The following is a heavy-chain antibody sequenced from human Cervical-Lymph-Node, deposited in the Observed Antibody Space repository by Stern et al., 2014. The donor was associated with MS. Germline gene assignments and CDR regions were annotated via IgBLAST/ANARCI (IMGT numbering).Heavy chain of an antibody. CDR3: ARDRDYYDSSGYYPGDAFDI. D-gene: IGHD3-22*01. J-gene: IGHJ3*02. V-gene: IGHV1-2*06. CDR2: VKPNRGGT. Sequence: QVQLVQSGAEVKKPGASVKVSCKASGYTFTGYYMHWVRQAPGQGLEWMGRVKPNRGGTNYAQKFQGRVTMTRDTSISTAYMELSRLRSDDTAVYYCARDRDYYDSSGYYPGDAFDIWGQGTMVTVSS. CDR1: GYTFTGYY.